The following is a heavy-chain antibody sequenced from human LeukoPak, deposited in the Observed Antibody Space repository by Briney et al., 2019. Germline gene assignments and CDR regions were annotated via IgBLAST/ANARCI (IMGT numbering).Heavy chain of an antibody. CDR3: ARAPDYFDY. Sequence: PSETLSLTCAVSSYSISSGYYWGWVRQPPGKGLEWIGSVYYSGSTYYNPSLKSRVTISVDTSKNQFSLKLISVTAADTAVYYCARAPDYFDYWGQRTLVTVSS. V-gene: IGHV4-38-2*01. J-gene: IGHJ4*02. CDR2: VYYSGST. CDR1: SYSISSGYY.